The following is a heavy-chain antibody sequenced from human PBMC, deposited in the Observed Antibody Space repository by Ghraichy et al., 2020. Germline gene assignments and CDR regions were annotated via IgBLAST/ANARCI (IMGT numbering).Heavy chain of an antibody. J-gene: IGHJ4*02. Sequence: SETLSLTCTVSGGSISSYYWSWIRQPPGKGLEWIGYIYYSGSTNYNPSLKSRVTISVDTSKNQFSLKLSSVTAADTAVYYCARHPRNREVLRYFDWSFDYWGQGTLVTVSS. CDR3: ARHPRNREVLRYFDWSFDY. CDR1: GGSISSYY. D-gene: IGHD3-9*01. V-gene: IGHV4-59*08. CDR2: IYYSGST.